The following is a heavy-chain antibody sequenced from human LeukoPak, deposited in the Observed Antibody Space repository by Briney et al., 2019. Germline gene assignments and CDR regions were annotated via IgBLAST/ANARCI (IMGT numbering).Heavy chain of an antibody. CDR3: ARGSMVTANGFDI. J-gene: IGHJ3*02. CDR2: INSDGSST. CDR1: GFMFTSYS. D-gene: IGHD5-18*01. Sequence: GGSLRLSCAASGFMFTSYSMNWVRQAPGKGLVWVSRINSDGSSTSYADSVKGRFTISRDNAKNTLYLQMNSLRAEDTAVYYCARGSMVTANGFDIWGQGTMVTVSS. V-gene: IGHV3-74*01.